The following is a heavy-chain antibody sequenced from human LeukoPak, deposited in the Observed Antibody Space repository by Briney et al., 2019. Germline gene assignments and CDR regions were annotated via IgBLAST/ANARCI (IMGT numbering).Heavy chain of an antibody. CDR2: INHSGST. J-gene: IGHJ4*02. CDR3: ARGRIVGATTFDY. Sequence: SETLSLTCAVYGGSFSGYYWSWIRQPPGKGLEWIGEINHSGSTNYNPSLKSRVTISVDTSKNQFSLKLSSVTAADTAVYYCARGRIVGATTFDYWGQGTLVTVSS. V-gene: IGHV4-34*01. CDR1: GGSFSGYY. D-gene: IGHD1-26*01.